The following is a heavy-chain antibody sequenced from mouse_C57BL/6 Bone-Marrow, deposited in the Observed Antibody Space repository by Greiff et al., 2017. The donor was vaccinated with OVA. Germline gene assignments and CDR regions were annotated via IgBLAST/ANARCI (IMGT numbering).Heavy chain of an antibody. CDR3: ARVRHLAY. Sequence: VKQRPGQGLEWIGDIYPGSGSTNYNEKFKSKATLTVDTSSSTAYMQLSSLTSEDSAVYYCARVRHLAYWGQGTLVTVSA. V-gene: IGHV1-55*01. CDR2: IYPGSGST. D-gene: IGHD6-1*01. J-gene: IGHJ3*01.